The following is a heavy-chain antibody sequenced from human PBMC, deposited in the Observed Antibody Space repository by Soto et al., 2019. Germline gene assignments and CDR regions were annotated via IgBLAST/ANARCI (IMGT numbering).Heavy chain of an antibody. CDR3: NIRITMIVVAPAGGMDV. D-gene: IGHD3-22*01. CDR2: IIPIFGTA. J-gene: IGHJ6*02. Sequence: QVQLVQSGAEVKKPGSTVNVSCKASGGTFSSYAISWVRQAPGQGLEWMGGIIPIFGTANYAQKFQGRVTITADESTSTAYMELSSLRSEDTAVYYCNIRITMIVVAPAGGMDVWGQGTTVTVSS. CDR1: GGTFSSYA. V-gene: IGHV1-69*01.